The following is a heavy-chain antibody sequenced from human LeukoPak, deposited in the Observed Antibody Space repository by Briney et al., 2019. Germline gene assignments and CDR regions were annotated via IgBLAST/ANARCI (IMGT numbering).Heavy chain of an antibody. CDR2: ISYDGSNK. D-gene: IGHD5-18*01. CDR1: GFTFSSYG. J-gene: IGHJ4*02. CDR3: ANAWIQKADY. V-gene: IGHV3-30*18. Sequence: GRSLRLSCAASGFTFSSYGMHWVRQAPGKGLEWVAVISYDGSNKYYADSVKGRFTISRDNSKNTLYLQMNSLRAEDTAVYYCANAWIQKADYWGQGTLVTVSS.